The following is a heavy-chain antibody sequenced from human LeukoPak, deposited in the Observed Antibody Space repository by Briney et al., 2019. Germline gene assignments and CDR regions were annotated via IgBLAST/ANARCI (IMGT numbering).Heavy chain of an antibody. CDR1: GFTFSNAW. D-gene: IGHD3-22*01. CDR3: AKTYYYDSSGYLN. J-gene: IGHJ4*02. Sequence: GGSLRLSCAASGFTFSNAWMSWVRQAPGKGLEWVGRIKSKTDGGTTDYAAPVKGRFTISRDDSKNTLYLQMNSLKTEDTAVYYCAKTYYYDSSGYLNWGQGTLVTVSS. CDR2: IKSKTDGGTT. V-gene: IGHV3-15*01.